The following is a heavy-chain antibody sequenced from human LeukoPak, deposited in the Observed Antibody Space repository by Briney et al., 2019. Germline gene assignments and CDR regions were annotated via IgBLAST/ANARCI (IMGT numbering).Heavy chain of an antibody. D-gene: IGHD3-10*01. CDR2: ISYDGSNK. CDR3: ARDGLLWFGNTNFDY. V-gene: IGHV3-30*03. Sequence: PGGSLRLSCAASGFTFGSYGMHWIRQAPGKGLEWVAVISYDGSNKYYADSVKGRFTISRDNSKNTLYLQMNSLRAEDTAVYYCARDGLLWFGNTNFDYWGQGTLVTVSS. CDR1: GFTFGSYG. J-gene: IGHJ4*02.